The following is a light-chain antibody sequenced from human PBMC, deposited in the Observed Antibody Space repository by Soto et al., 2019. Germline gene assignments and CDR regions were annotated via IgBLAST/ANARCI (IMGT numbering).Light chain of an antibody. CDR1: QGISSW. CDR2: AAS. Sequence: DIQMTQSPSSVSASVGDRVTITCRASQGISSWLAWYQQKPGKAPKLLIYAASSLESGVPSRFSGSGSGADFTHTIGSLQTEEVATYYCLHASSFPRTFGHGTKL. V-gene: IGKV1-12*01. J-gene: IGKJ2*02. CDR3: LHASSFPRT.